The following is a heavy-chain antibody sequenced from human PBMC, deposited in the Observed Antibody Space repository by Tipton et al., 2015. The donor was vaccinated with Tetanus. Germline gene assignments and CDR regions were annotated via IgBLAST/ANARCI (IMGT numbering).Heavy chain of an antibody. CDR3: ARAPPKGGGYFDY. D-gene: IGHD3-16*01. CDR1: GFTFSSYG. J-gene: IGHJ4*02. CDR2: IWYDGSNK. V-gene: IGHV3-30*19. Sequence: RSLRLSCAASGFTFSSYGMHWVRQAPGKGLEWVAVIWYDGSNKYYADSVKGRFTISRDNSKNTLYLQMNSLRAEDTAVYYCARAPPKGGGYFDYWGQGTLVTVSS.